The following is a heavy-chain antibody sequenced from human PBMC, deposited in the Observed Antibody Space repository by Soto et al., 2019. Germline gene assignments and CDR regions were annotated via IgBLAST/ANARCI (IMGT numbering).Heavy chain of an antibody. D-gene: IGHD6-13*01. CDR2: INSDGSIT. V-gene: IGHV3-74*01. Sequence: PGGSLRLSCAASGFTFSSNWTHWVRQAPGKGLVWVSRINSDGSITSYADSVKGQFTISRDNAKNTVYLQMNSLRAEDTAVYYCARGSSSWYVSFDYWGQGILVTVSS. CDR1: GFTFSSNW. CDR3: ARGSSSWYVSFDY. J-gene: IGHJ4*02.